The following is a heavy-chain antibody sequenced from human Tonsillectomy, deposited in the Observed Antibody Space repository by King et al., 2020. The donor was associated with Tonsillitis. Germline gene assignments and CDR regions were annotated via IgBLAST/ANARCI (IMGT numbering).Heavy chain of an antibody. J-gene: IGHJ6*02. CDR1: GFTFRNSA. Sequence: VQLVQSGGGVVQPGRSLRLSCAASGFTFRNSAMHWVRQAPGKGLEWVAVISYDGSNQYHADAVKGRLTISRDSSKNTLYLQMNSLRAEDTAGYYCAWGRVGGYMYGSYYYGLDVWGQGTAVTVSS. CDR3: AWGRVGGYMYGSYYYGLDV. V-gene: IGHV3-30-3*01. D-gene: IGHD5-18*01. CDR2: ISYDGSNQ.